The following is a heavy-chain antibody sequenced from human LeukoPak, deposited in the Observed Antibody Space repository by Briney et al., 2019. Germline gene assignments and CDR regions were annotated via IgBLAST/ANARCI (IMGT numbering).Heavy chain of an antibody. CDR1: GFTFSSYS. V-gene: IGHV3-48*01. J-gene: IGHJ6*03. CDR2: ISSSSSTI. Sequence: GGSLRLSCAASGFTFSSYSMNWVRQAPGKGLEWVSYISSSSSTIYYADSVEGRFTISRDNAKNSLYLQMNSLRAEDTAVYYCARDKNLITIPGAMDVWGKGTTVTVSS. D-gene: IGHD3-3*01. CDR3: ARDKNLITIPGAMDV.